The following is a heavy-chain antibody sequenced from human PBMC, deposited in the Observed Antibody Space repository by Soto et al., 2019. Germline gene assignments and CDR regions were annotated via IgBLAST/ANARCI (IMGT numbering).Heavy chain of an antibody. CDR1: GDSVSSNIAA. CDR3: ASLRGRWMVQGGSYYYGMDV. CDR2: TYYRSKWYN. Sequence: SQTLSLTSAISGDSVSSNIAAWNWIRQSPSRGLEWLGRTYYRSKWYNDYAVSVKSRITINPDTSKNQFSLQLNSVTPEDTAVYYCASLRGRWMVQGGSYYYGMDVWGQGTTVTVSS. J-gene: IGHJ6*02. D-gene: IGHD6-19*01. V-gene: IGHV6-1*01.